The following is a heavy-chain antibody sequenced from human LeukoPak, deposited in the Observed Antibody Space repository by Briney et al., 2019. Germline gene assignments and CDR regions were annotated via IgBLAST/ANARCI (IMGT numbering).Heavy chain of an antibody. Sequence: GRSLRLSCAASGFTFSSYGMHWVRQAPGKGLEWVAPIYYDGSNKYYADSVKGRFTISRDNSKNTLYLQMNSLKTEDTAVYYCTTERSENYYDSSGYYYWGQGTLVTVSS. CDR2: IYYDGSNK. CDR1: GFTFSSYG. V-gene: IGHV3-33*01. D-gene: IGHD3-22*01. J-gene: IGHJ4*02. CDR3: TTERSENYYDSSGYYY.